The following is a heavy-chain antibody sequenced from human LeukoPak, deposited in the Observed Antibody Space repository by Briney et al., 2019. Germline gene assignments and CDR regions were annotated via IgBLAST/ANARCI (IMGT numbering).Heavy chain of an antibody. D-gene: IGHD3-10*01. J-gene: IGHJ4*02. CDR2: IYTSGST. V-gene: IGHV4-39*07. CDR1: GGSISSSSYY. CDR3: ARARYGSGSYYYFDY. Sequence: KSSETLSLTCTVSGGSISSSSYYWGWIRQPPGKGLEWIGRIYTSGSTNCNPSLKSRVTMSVDTSKNQFSLKLSSVTAADTAVYYCARARYGSGSYYYFDYWGQGTLVTVSS.